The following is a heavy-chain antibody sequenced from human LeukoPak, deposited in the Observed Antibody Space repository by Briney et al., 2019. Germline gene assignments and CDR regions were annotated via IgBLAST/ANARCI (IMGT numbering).Heavy chain of an antibody. D-gene: IGHD2-2*01. V-gene: IGHV3-30*02. CDR2: IRYDGSNK. CDR1: GFTFSSYG. Sequence: GGSLRLSCAASGFTFSSYGMHWVRQAPGKGLEWVAFIRYDGSNKYYADSVKGRFTISRDNSKNTLYLQMNSLRAEDTAVYYCAKLLVVPAAMAFDYWGQGTLVTVSS. J-gene: IGHJ4*02. CDR3: AKLLVVPAAMAFDY.